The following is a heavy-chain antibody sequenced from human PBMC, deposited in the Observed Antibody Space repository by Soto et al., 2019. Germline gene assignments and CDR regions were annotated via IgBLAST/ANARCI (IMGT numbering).Heavy chain of an antibody. Sequence: PGGSLRLSCAASGFTFSSYGMHWVRQAPGKGQEWVAVISYDGSNKYYADSVKGRFTISRDNSKNTLYLQMNSLRAEDTAVYYCAKDRPSGSRPYYYGMDVWGQGTTVTVSS. CDR3: AKDRPSGSRPYYYGMDV. D-gene: IGHD1-26*01. CDR2: ISYDGSNK. J-gene: IGHJ6*02. CDR1: GFTFSSYG. V-gene: IGHV3-30*18.